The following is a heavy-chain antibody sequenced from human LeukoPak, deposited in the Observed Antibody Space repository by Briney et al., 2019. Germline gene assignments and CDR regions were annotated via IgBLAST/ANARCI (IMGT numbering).Heavy chain of an antibody. CDR2: ISGSGGGT. CDR1: GFTFSSYA. Sequence: GGSLRLSCAASGFTFSSYAMNWVRQAPGKGLEWVSSISGSGGGTYYTDSVQGRFTMSRDNSKNTLSLQMNSLRAEDTALYYCAKDKLGAGGQSDYWGQGTLVTVSS. D-gene: IGHD6-13*01. J-gene: IGHJ4*02. V-gene: IGHV3-23*01. CDR3: AKDKLGAGGQSDY.